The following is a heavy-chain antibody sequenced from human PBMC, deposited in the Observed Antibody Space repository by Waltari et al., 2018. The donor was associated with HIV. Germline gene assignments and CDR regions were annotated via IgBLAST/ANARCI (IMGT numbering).Heavy chain of an antibody. Sequence: QVQLIQPEFQMGKPGASVRLSCQASGFILRDHYIHWVRGDRRQTFEWMARNNGADGDAKSAQKFQARITLTRDLCMGTIHWDLMSLRSEDTAVYFCARAGLGGLIQDFDIWGRGT. CDR3: ARAGLGGLIQDFDI. J-gene: IGHJ4*02. V-gene: IGHV1-46*01. CDR1: GFILRDHY. D-gene: IGHD1-26*01. CDR2: NNGADGDA.